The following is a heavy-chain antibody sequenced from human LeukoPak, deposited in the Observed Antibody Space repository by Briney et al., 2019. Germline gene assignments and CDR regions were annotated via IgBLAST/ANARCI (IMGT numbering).Heavy chain of an antibody. J-gene: IGHJ4*02. CDR3: ARVLGDGYNSFDY. Sequence: GGSLRLSCAASGFTFSSYAMHWVRQAPGKGLEYVSAISSNGGSTYYANSVKGRFTISRDNSKNTPYLQMGSLRAEDMAVYYCARVLGDGYNSFDYWGQGTLVTVSS. D-gene: IGHD5-24*01. CDR2: ISSNGGST. V-gene: IGHV3-64*01. CDR1: GFTFSSYA.